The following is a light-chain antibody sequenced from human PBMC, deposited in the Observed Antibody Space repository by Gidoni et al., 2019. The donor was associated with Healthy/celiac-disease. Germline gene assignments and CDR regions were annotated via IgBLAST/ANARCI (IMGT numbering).Light chain of an antibody. CDR3: QQYYSTPFT. V-gene: IGKV4-1*01. J-gene: IGKJ3*01. Sequence: IVMTQSPDSLPVSLGDRATINCKSSQSSLYSTNNKNYLAWYQQKPGQPPKLLIYWASTRESGVPDRFSGSGSGTDFTLTISSLQAEDVAVYYCQQYYSTPFTFGPGTKVDIK. CDR2: WAS. CDR1: QSSLYSTNNKNY.